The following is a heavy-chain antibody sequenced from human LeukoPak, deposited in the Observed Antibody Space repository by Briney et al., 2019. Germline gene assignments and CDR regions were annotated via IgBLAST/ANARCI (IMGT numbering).Heavy chain of an antibody. D-gene: IGHD6-6*01. V-gene: IGHV1-18*01. J-gene: IGHJ5*02. Sequence: ASVKVSCKAAGYTFSNFGISWVRQAPGQGLEWMGWISGYNGETNYAQKFQGRVTMTTDTSANTAYMEVRSLRSDDTAVYYCARDYEIAVRYDRFDPWGQGTLVIVSS. CDR3: ARDYEIAVRYDRFDP. CDR1: GYTFSNFG. CDR2: ISGYNGET.